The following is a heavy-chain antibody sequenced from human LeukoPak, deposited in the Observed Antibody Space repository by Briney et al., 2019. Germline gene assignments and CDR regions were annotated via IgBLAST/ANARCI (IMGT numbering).Heavy chain of an antibody. CDR1: GGSFSGYY. CDR3: ARQSDY. J-gene: IGHJ4*02. V-gene: IGHV4-34*01. Sequence: PSETLSLTCAVYGGSFSGYYWSWIRQPPGKGLEWIGEINHSGSTNYNPSLKSRVTISVDTSKNQFSLKPSSVTAADTAVYYCARQSDYWGQGTLVTVSS. CDR2: INHSGST. D-gene: IGHD6-19*01.